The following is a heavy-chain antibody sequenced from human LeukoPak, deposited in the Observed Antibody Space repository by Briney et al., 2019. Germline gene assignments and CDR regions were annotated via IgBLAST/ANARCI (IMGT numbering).Heavy chain of an antibody. V-gene: IGHV1-18*01. Sequence: ASVKVSCKASGGTFSSYTISWVRQAPGQGLEWMGWISAYNGNTNYAQKLQGRVTMTTDTSTSTAYMELRSLRSDDTAVYYCAISTSNDYWGQGTLVTVSS. D-gene: IGHD2-2*01. CDR1: GGTFSSYT. CDR2: ISAYNGNT. CDR3: AISTSNDY. J-gene: IGHJ4*02.